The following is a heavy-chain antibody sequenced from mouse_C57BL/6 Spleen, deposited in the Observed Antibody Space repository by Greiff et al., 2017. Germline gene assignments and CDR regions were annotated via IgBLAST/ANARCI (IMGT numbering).Heavy chain of an antibody. D-gene: IGHD2-5*01. V-gene: IGHV1-9*01. Sequence: VQLQESGAELMKPGASVKLSCKATGYTFTGYWIEWVKQRPGHGLEWIGEILPGSGSTNSNEKFKGKATFTADTSSNTAYMQLSSLTTEDSAIYYCARKGYSNPFAYWGQGTLVTVSA. CDR1: GYTFTGYW. J-gene: IGHJ3*01. CDR3: ARKGYSNPFAY. CDR2: ILPGSGST.